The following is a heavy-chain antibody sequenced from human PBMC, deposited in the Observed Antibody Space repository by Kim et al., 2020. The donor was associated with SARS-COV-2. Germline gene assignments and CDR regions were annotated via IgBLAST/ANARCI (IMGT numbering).Heavy chain of an antibody. D-gene: IGHD3-10*01. CDR3: AKDFRSGGSGSL. V-gene: IGHV3-30*18. Sequence: GGSLRLSCAASGFTFSSYGMHWVRKAPGKGLEWVAVISYDGSNKYYADSVKGRFTISRDNSKNTLYLQMNSLRAEDTAVYYCAKDFRSGGSGSLWGQGTLVTVSS. CDR1: GFTFSSYG. CDR2: ISYDGSNK. J-gene: IGHJ4*02.